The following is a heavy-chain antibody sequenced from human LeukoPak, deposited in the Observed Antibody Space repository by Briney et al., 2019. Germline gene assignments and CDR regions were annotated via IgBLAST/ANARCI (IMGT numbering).Heavy chain of an antibody. CDR1: GGSISSGSHY. CDR3: ARSFYSSGWYAPLRWFDT. V-gene: IGHV4-61*01. CDR2: IYYRGTT. Sequence: SETLSLTCTVSGGSISSGSHYWNWIQQSPGKGLEWIGYIYYRGTTNYTPSLKSRVTISVDTSMNQFSLRLSSVTAADTAVYFCARSFYSSGWYAPLRWFDTWGQGTLVTVSS. J-gene: IGHJ5*02. D-gene: IGHD6-19*01.